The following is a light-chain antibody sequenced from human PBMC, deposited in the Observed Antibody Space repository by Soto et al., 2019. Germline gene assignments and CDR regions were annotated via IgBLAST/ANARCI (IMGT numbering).Light chain of an antibody. CDR3: SSYIGTNTSQV. J-gene: IGLJ1*01. Sequence: QSVLTQPASVSGSPGQSITISCTGASSDVGGYNYVSWYQQHPAKAPKLILYDVSYRPSGVSNRFSGSKSGNTASLTISGLQAEDEADYHCSSYIGTNTSQVFGTGTQLAVL. V-gene: IGLV2-14*03. CDR1: SSDVGGYNY. CDR2: DVS.